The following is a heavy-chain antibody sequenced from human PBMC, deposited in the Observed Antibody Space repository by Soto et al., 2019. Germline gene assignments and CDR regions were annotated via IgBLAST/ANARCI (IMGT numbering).Heavy chain of an antibody. D-gene: IGHD2-2*02. J-gene: IGHJ4*02. CDR3: ARGLVPAAISNYYFDY. CDR2: IYYSGST. CDR1: GGSISSYY. Sequence: QVQLQESGPGLVKPSETLSLTCTVSGGSISSYYWSWIRQPPGKGLEWIGYIYYSGSTYYNPSLKSRVTISVDTSKNQFSLKLSSVTAADTAVYYCARGLVPAAISNYYFDYWGQGTLVTVSS. V-gene: IGHV4-59*12.